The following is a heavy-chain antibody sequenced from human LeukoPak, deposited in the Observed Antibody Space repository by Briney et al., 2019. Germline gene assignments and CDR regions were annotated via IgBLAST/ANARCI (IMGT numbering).Heavy chain of an antibody. Sequence: SETLSLTCAVYGGSFSGYYWSWIRQPPGKGLEWIGEINHSGSTNYNPSLKSRVTISVDTSKNQFSLKLSSVTAADTAVYYCARGEVTSRGATSMDVWGKGTTVTVSS. D-gene: IGHD5-12*01. CDR2: INHSGST. J-gene: IGHJ6*03. CDR3: ARGEVTSRGATSMDV. CDR1: GGSFSGYY. V-gene: IGHV4-34*01.